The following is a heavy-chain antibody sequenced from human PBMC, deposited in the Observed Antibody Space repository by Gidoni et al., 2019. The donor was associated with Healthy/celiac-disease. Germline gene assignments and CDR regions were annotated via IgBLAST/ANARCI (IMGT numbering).Heavy chain of an antibody. J-gene: IGHJ4*02. CDR3: ARAGEFKGSGYAFDY. Sequence: QVQLQESGPGLVKPSGTLSLTCAVSGGSLSSSNWWSWVRQPPGKGLAWIGEIYHSGSTNYNPSLKSRVTISVDKSKNQFSLKLSSVTAADTAVYYCARAGEFKGSGYAFDYWGQGTLVTVSS. CDR1: GGSLSSSNW. CDR2: IYHSGST. D-gene: IGHD5-18*01. V-gene: IGHV4-4*02.